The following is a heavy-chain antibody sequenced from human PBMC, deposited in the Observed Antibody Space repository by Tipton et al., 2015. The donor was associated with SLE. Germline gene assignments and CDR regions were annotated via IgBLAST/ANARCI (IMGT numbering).Heavy chain of an antibody. Sequence: LSLTCAASGFTFSNAWMSWVRQAPGKGLEWVSAISGSGGSTYYADSVKGRFTISRDNSKNTLYLQMNSLRAEDTAVYYCAKDREMGLDYWGQGTLVTVSS. D-gene: IGHD5-24*01. V-gene: IGHV3-23*01. J-gene: IGHJ4*02. CDR2: ISGSGGST. CDR1: GFTFSNAW. CDR3: AKDREMGLDY.